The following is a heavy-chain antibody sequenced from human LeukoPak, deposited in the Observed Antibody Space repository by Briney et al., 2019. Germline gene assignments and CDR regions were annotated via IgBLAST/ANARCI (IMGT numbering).Heavy chain of an antibody. CDR3: AKSRGESRGASNY. J-gene: IGHJ4*02. V-gene: IGHV3-23*01. Sequence: PGGSLRLSCAASGFTFSSDAMNWVRQAPGKGLEWVSFISGSGDTTYYADSVKGRFTISRDSSKNTLYLQMNSLRAEDTAVYYCAKSRGESRGASNYWGQGTLVTVSS. D-gene: IGHD1-26*01. CDR2: ISGSGDTT. CDR1: GFTFSSDA.